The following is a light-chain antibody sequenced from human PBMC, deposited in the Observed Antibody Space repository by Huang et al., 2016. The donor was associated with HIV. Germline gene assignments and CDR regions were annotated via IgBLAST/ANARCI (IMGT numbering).Light chain of an antibody. CDR1: QSVLDNSNNKNC. V-gene: IGKV4-1*01. CDR2: WAS. CDR3: HQYYNTPYT. Sequence: GSLGERATINCKSSQSVLDNSNNKNCLAWFQQKPGQPPKQLIYWASSRESGVPDRFSGSGSGTDFTLTISSLQAEDLAVYYCHQYYNTPYTFGQGTKLEIK. J-gene: IGKJ2*01.